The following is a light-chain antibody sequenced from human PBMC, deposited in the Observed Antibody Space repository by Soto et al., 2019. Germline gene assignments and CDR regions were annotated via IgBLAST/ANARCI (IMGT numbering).Light chain of an antibody. CDR1: QSISSTL. V-gene: IGKV3-20*01. CDR2: SSS. CDR3: QQYGSSLIT. J-gene: IGKJ5*01. Sequence: EIELTQSPGAVSLSPGERATLSCRASQSISSTLLAWYQQKTGQAPRLLIYSSSIRATGIPDRFSGSGSGTDFTLTISSLEPEDFAVYYCQQYGSSLITFGQGTRLEIK.